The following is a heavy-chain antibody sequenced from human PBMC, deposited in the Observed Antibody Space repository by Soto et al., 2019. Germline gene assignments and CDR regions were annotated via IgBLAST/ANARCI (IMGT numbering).Heavy chain of an antibody. D-gene: IGHD6-13*01. V-gene: IGHV4-34*01. Sequence: LSLTCAVYGGSFSGYYWSWIRQPPGKGLEWIGEINHSGSTNYNPSLKSRVTISVDTSKNQFSLKLSSVTAADTAVCYCARGPIAPDTAAALDIWAQGIMVPV. CDR1: GGSFSGYY. CDR3: ARGPIAPDTAAALDI. CDR2: INHSGST. J-gene: IGHJ3*02.